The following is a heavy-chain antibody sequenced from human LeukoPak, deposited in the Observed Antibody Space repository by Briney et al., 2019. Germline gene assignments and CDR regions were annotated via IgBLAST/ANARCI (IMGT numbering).Heavy chain of an antibody. D-gene: IGHD3-3*01. Sequence: SQTLSLTCTVSGGSISSGNYFWSWIRQPAGKGLEWIGRIYTSGSTHYNPSLKSRVTISVDTSKNQFSLKLSSVTAADTAVYYCARSPLEYDFWSGRHYYFDYWGQGTLVTVSS. V-gene: IGHV4-61*02. CDR2: IYTSGST. J-gene: IGHJ4*02. CDR1: GGSISSGNYF. CDR3: ARSPLEYDFWSGRHYYFDY.